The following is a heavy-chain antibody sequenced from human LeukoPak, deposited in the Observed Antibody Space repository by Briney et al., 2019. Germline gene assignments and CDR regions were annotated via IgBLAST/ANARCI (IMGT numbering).Heavy chain of an antibody. CDR2: INQDASDK. J-gene: IGHJ4*02. V-gene: IGHV3-7*01. Sequence: GGSLRLACAASRYSFSHYWMTWVRQAPGMGVEWVANINQDASDKHYADSVKGRFTISRDNAKNSLYLQMNSLRVEDTAVYYCLGGVAADYWGRGTLVTVSS. CDR1: RYSFSHYW. D-gene: IGHD3-16*01. CDR3: LGGVAADY.